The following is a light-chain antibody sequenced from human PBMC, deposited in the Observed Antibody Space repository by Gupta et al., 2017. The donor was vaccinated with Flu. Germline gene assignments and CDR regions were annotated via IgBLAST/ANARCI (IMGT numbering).Light chain of an antibody. Sequence: QSALTQPASVSGSPGQSITVSCAGTSSDIGAYNYVSWYQQRPGTAPKLIIYEVTDRPSGVSNRFSGSKSGNTASLTISGLQADDEADYYCSSYTSTNTHNYVFGSGTKVIVL. V-gene: IGLV2-14*01. J-gene: IGLJ1*01. CDR3: SSYTSTNTHNYV. CDR1: SSDIGAYNY. CDR2: EVT.